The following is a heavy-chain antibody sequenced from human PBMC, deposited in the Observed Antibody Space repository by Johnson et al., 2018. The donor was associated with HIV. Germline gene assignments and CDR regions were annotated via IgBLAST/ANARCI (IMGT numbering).Heavy chain of an antibody. Sequence: EVQLVESGGGLVQPGRSLRLSCAASGFTFDDYAMHWVRQAPGKGLEWVSGISWNSGSIGYADSVKGRFTISRDNAKNSLYLQMNSLRAEDTAVFYCARGNSVAARIGAFDIWGQGTMVTVSS. J-gene: IGHJ3*02. CDR3: ARGNSVAARIGAFDI. CDR1: GFTFDDYA. CDR2: ISWNSGSI. D-gene: IGHD6-6*01. V-gene: IGHV3-9*01.